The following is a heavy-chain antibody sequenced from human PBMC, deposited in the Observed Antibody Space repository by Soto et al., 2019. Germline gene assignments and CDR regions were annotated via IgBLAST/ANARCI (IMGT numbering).Heavy chain of an antibody. Sequence: PGGSLRLSCSASGFSFKNYLIHWVRQAPGKGLEYVSAIGSNGDNTYCADFVKGRFSISRDNSKNTLFLQMTNLTTEDTAVYFCVRVDWYPVDCWGQGALVTVYS. J-gene: IGHJ4*02. CDR2: IGSNGDNT. CDR3: VRVDWYPVDC. D-gene: IGHD3-9*01. CDR1: GFSFKNYL. V-gene: IGHV3-64D*06.